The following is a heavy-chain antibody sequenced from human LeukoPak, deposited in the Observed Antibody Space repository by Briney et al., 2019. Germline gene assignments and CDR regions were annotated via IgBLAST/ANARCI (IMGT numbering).Heavy chain of an antibody. J-gene: IGHJ4*02. V-gene: IGHV3-30*18. Sequence: GRSLRLSCAASGFTFSSYGMHWVRQAPGKGLEWVAVISYDGSNKYCADSVKGRFTIFRDNSKNTLYLQMNSLRAEDTAVYYCAKRVPDYWGQGTLVTVSS. CDR1: GFTFSSYG. CDR3: AKRVPDY. CDR2: ISYDGSNK. D-gene: IGHD1-1*01.